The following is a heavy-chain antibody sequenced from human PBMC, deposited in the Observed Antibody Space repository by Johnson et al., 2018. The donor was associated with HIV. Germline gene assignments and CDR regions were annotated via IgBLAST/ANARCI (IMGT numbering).Heavy chain of an antibody. CDR1: GFTFSSYG. J-gene: IGHJ3*02. CDR3: ALSTSWSIAFDI. V-gene: IGHV3-33*01. Sequence: QVQLVESGGGVVQPGRSLRLSCAASGFTFSSYGMHWVRQAPGKGLEWVAVIWYDGSNKYYANSVKGTFTISRDNSDNTLFLQMNSLRADDTAMYYCALSTSWSIAFDIWGQGTMVTVSS. CDR2: IWYDGSNK. D-gene: IGHD6-13*01.